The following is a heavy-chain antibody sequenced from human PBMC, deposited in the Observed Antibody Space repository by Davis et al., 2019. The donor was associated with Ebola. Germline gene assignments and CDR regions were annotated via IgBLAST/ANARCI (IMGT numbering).Heavy chain of an antibody. Sequence: PGGSLRLSCAASGFTFSSYGMHWVRQAPGKGLEWVSAISGSGGSTYYADSVKGRFTISRDNSKNTLYLQMNSLRAEDTAVYYCANDDYIWGKSDYWGQGTLVTVSS. CDR1: GFTFSSYG. D-gene: IGHD3-16*01. CDR3: ANDDYIWGKSDY. J-gene: IGHJ4*02. CDR2: ISGSGGST. V-gene: IGHV3-23*01.